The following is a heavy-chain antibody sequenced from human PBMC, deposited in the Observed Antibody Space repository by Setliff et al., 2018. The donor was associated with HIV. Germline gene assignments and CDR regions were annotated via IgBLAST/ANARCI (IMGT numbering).Heavy chain of an antibody. Sequence: PSETLSLTCAVSGYIISRGYHWGWIRQPPGKGLEWIGSFYHGGGTYYKSSLKSRVTISVDTSKNQFSLKLNSVTAADTAVYYCARDLPDSSGYQFDYWGQGTLVTVYS. D-gene: IGHD3-22*01. CDR2: FYHGGGT. CDR1: GYIISRGYH. CDR3: ARDLPDSSGYQFDY. V-gene: IGHV4-38-2*02. J-gene: IGHJ4*02.